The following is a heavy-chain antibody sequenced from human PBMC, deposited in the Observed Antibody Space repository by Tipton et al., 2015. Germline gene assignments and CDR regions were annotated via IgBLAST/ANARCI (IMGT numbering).Heavy chain of an antibody. J-gene: IGHJ6*02. V-gene: IGHV3-23*01. CDR1: GFTFSSYD. Sequence: SLRLSCAASGFTFSSYDMSWVRQAPGKGLDWVSGISGSRRSTYYADSVKGRFTISRDNSKNTLYLQMNSLRDEDTAVYYCARDRYDIVPDYYYYGMDVWGQGTTVTVSS. D-gene: IGHD3-9*01. CDR3: ARDRYDIVPDYYYYGMDV. CDR2: ISGSRRST.